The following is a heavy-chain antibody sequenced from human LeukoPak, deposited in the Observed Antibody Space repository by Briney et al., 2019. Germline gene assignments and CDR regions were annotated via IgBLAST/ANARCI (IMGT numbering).Heavy chain of an antibody. D-gene: IGHD6-19*01. Sequence: SETLSLTCTVSGYSITSGYHWGWIRPPPDKGLEWIGNFYQSGIFNYNPSLKRRVTISVDASKNQFSLKLSSVTAADTAFYYCARDPIAVADISAFDIWGQGTMVTVSS. CDR1: GYSITSGYH. V-gene: IGHV4-38-2*02. CDR2: FYQSGIF. J-gene: IGHJ3*02. CDR3: ARDPIAVADISAFDI.